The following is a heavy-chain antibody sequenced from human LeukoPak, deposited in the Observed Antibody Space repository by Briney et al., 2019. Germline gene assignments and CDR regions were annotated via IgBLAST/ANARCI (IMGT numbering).Heavy chain of an antibody. Sequence: ASVKVSCKASGYTFTGYYMHWVRQAPGQGLEWMGWINPNSGGTNYAQKLQGRVTMTTDTSTSTAYMELRSLRSDDTAVYYCARALPAVTTGRGQRWDFDYWGQGTLVTVSS. CDR1: GYTFTGYY. D-gene: IGHD4-17*01. CDR3: ARALPAVTTGRGQRWDFDY. V-gene: IGHV1-2*02. CDR2: INPNSGGT. J-gene: IGHJ4*02.